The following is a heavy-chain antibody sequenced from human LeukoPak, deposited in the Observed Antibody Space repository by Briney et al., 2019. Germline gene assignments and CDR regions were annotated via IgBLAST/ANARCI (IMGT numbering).Heavy chain of an antibody. D-gene: IGHD6-6*01. Sequence: ASVKVSCKASGYTFTSYGISWVRQAPGQGLEWMGWISAYNGNTNYAQKLQGRVTMTTDTSTSTAHMELRSLRSDDTAVYYCARDFFDSSSSLFFDYWGQGTLVTVSS. CDR2: ISAYNGNT. CDR1: GYTFTSYG. CDR3: ARDFFDSSSSLFFDY. V-gene: IGHV1-18*01. J-gene: IGHJ4*02.